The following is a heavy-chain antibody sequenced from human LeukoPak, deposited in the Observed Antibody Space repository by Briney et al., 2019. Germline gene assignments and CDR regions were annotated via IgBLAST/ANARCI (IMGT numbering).Heavy chain of an antibody. CDR1: GGSISSYY. D-gene: IGHD3-22*01. J-gene: IGHJ6*02. Sequence: SETLCLTCTVSGGSISSYYWSWIRQPAGKGLEWIGRIYTSGSTNYNPSLKSRVTMSVDTSKNQFSLKLSSVTAADTAVYYCAREVIPYGLFYYYGMDVWGQGTTVTVSS. V-gene: IGHV4-4*07. CDR3: AREVIPYGLFYYYGMDV. CDR2: IYTSGST.